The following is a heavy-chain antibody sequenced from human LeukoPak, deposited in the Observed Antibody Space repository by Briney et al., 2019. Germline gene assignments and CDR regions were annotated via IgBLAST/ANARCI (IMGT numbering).Heavy chain of an antibody. V-gene: IGHV4-59*01. Sequence: SETLSLTCTVSGGSISSYYWSWIRQPPGKGLEWIGYIYYSGSTYYNPSLKSRVTISVDTSKNQFSLKLSSVTAADTAVYYCARDGGIVGATPYFDYWGREPWSPSPQ. CDR3: ARDGGIVGATPYFDY. J-gene: IGHJ4*02. CDR1: GGSISSYY. CDR2: IYYSGST. D-gene: IGHD1-26*01.